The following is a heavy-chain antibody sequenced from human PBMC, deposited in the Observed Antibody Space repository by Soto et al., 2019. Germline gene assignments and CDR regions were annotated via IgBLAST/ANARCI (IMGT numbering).Heavy chain of an antibody. Sequence: EEQLVESGGGLVQPGGSLRLSCAASGFSFRDYWMTWVRQAPGKGLDWVANIKQDGSEKYYLDSLKGRFTISRDNAKNSVYLLMNSLRAEDTAVYYCARGKDGRRAGTYYFGMDVWGKGTTVTVSS. V-gene: IGHV3-7*01. CDR2: IKQDGSEK. CDR3: ARGKDGRRAGTYYFGMDV. CDR1: GFSFRDYW. D-gene: IGHD1-1*01. J-gene: IGHJ6*04.